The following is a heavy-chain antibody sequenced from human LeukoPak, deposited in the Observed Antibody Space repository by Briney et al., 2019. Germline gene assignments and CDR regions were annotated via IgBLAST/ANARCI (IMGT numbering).Heavy chain of an antibody. J-gene: IGHJ4*02. V-gene: IGHV1-69*13. CDR3: ARASERYSSSWLLDY. CDR2: IIPIFGTA. D-gene: IGHD6-13*01. CDR1: GYTFNGYY. Sequence: SVKVSCKASGYTFNGYYMHWVRQAPGQGLEWMGGIIPIFGTANYAQKFQGRVTITADESTSTAYMELSSLRSEDTAVYYCARASERYSSSWLLDYWGQGTLVTVSS.